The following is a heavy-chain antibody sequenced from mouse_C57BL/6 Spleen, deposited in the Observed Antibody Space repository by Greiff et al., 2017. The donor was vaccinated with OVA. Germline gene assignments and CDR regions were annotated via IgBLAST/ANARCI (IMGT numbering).Heavy chain of an antibody. J-gene: IGHJ2*01. V-gene: IGHV1-76*01. Sequence: VQLVESGAELVRPGASVKLSCKASGYTFTDYYINWVKQRPGQGLEWIARIYPGSGNTYYNEKFKGKATLTAEKSSSTAYMQLSSLTSEDSAVYFCARGDYDEGGYLDDWGQGTTLTVSS. D-gene: IGHD2-4*01. CDR3: ARGDYDEGGYLDD. CDR1: GYTFTDYY. CDR2: IYPGSGNT.